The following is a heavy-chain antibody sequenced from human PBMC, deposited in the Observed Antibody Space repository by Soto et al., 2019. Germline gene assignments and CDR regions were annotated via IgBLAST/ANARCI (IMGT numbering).Heavy chain of an antibody. D-gene: IGHD2-8*01. Sequence: EVQLVESGGALVQPGGSLRLSCAASEFIFSNYWMHWVRQAPGKGLIWVSRISRDGSNTNYADSVKGRFTISRDNAKNTLYLQMDSLRAEDTAMYYCARGVFFDHWGQGTLVTVSS. CDR2: ISRDGSNT. CDR1: EFIFSNYW. V-gene: IGHV3-74*01. J-gene: IGHJ4*02. CDR3: ARGVFFDH.